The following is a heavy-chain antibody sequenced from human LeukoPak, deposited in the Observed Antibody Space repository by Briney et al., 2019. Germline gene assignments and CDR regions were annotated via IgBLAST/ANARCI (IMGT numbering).Heavy chain of an antibody. V-gene: IGHV3-30*02. CDR3: ARAVGIAAAAPFDY. CDR1: GFTFSSYG. D-gene: IGHD6-13*01. Sequence: GGSLRLSCAASGFTFSSYGMHWVRQAPGKGLEWVAFIRYDGSNKYYADSVKGRFTISRDNSKNTLYLQMNSLRAEDTAVYYCARAVGIAAAAPFDYWGQGTLVTVSS. J-gene: IGHJ4*02. CDR2: IRYDGSNK.